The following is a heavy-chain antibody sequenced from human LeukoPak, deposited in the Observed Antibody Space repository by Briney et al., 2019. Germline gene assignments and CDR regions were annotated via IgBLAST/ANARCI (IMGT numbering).Heavy chain of an antibody. D-gene: IGHD5-24*01. J-gene: IGHJ4*02. CDR1: GYTFTSYY. CDR2: INPSGGST. Sequence: ASVKVSCKASGYTFTSYYMHWVRQAPGQGLEWMGIINPSGGSTSYAQKFQGRVTMTRDTSTSTVYMELSSLRSEDTAVYYCARGGSWLQLTHLMDYWGQGTLVTVSS. CDR3: ARGGSWLQLTHLMDY. V-gene: IGHV1-46*01.